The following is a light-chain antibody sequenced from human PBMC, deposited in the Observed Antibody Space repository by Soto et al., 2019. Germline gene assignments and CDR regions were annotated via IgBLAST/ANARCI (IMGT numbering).Light chain of an antibody. CDR2: GAS. CDR3: QQYSNWWT. Sequence: EIVITQSPATLSVSPGERATLSCRASQSVSGNLAWYQQKPGQAPRLLIYGASTRATTIPARFSGSGSGTDFTLTISSLQSEDFAVYYCQQYSNWWTFGQGTKVEIK. V-gene: IGKV3-15*01. J-gene: IGKJ1*01. CDR1: QSVSGN.